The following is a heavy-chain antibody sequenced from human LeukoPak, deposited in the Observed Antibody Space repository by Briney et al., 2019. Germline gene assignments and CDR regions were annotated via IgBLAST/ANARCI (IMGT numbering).Heavy chain of an antibody. D-gene: IGHD2-2*01. CDR2: IYTSGST. V-gene: IGHV4-61*02. CDR1: GGSISSGSYY. J-gene: IGHJ5*02. Sequence: SQTLSLTCTVSGGSISSGSYYWTWIRQPAGTGLEWIGRIYTSGSTNYNPALKSRVTISVDTSKNHFSLNLSSVTAADTAVYYCARGGCSSTSCYLRHTWFDPWGQGTLVTVSS. CDR3: ARGGCSSTSCYLRHTWFDP.